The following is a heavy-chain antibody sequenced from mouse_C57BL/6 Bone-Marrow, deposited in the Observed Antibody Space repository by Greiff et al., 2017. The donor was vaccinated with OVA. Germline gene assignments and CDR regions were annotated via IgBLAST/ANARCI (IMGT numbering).Heavy chain of an antibody. J-gene: IGHJ1*03. CDR3: TRAGWLLLYWYFDV. V-gene: IGHV5-9-1*02. Sequence: EVQGVESGEGLVKPGGSLKLSCAASGFTFSSYAMSWVRQTPEKRLEWVAYISSGGDYIYYADTVKGRFTISRDNARNTLYLQMSSLKSEDTAMYYCTRAGWLLLYWYFDVWGTGTTVTVSS. CDR2: ISSGGDYI. D-gene: IGHD2-3*01. CDR1: GFTFSSYA.